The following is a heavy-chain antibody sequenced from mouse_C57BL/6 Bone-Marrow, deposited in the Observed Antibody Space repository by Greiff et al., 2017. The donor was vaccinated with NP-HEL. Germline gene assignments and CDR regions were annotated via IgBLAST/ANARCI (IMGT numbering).Heavy chain of an antibody. Sequence: QVQLQQSGAELVRPGTSVKVSCKASGYAFTNYLIEWVKQRPGQGLEWIGVINPGSGGTNYNEKFKGKATLTADKSSSTAYMQRSSLTSEDSAVYFCARGGAMVPFDYWGQGTTLTVAS. CDR1: GYAFTNYL. V-gene: IGHV1-54*01. J-gene: IGHJ2*01. CDR3: ARGGAMVPFDY. CDR2: INPGSGGT. D-gene: IGHD1-1*02.